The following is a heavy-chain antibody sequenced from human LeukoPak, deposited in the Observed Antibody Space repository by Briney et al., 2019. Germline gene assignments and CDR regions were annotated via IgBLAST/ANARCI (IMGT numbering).Heavy chain of an antibody. CDR3: ARAPGLGSNLGFDN. CDR2: MRQGGST. CDR1: GGSISSGAYS. V-gene: IGHV4-30-2*01. Sequence: PSETLSLTCAVSGGSISSGAYSWNWIRQPPGKGLERIGFMRQGGSTFYNPSFTSRVIISADRSRNHFSLSVTSVTAADTAVYFCARAPGLGSNLGFDNWGQGTLVTVSS. D-gene: IGHD4-23*01. J-gene: IGHJ4*02.